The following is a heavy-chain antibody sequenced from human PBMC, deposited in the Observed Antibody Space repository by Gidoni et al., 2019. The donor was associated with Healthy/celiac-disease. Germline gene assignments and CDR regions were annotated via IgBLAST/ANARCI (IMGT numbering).Heavy chain of an antibody. Sequence: EVQLVESGGGLVQPGGSLRLSCAASGFTFRSYWMSWVRQAPGKGLEWVANIKQDGSEKYYVDSVKGRFTISRDNAKNSLYLQMNSLRAEDTAVYYCARDRRVVVAATPYYYGMDVWGQGTTVTVSS. V-gene: IGHV3-7*01. CDR2: IKQDGSEK. CDR3: ARDRRVVVAATPYYYGMDV. D-gene: IGHD2-15*01. CDR1: GFTFRSYW. J-gene: IGHJ6*02.